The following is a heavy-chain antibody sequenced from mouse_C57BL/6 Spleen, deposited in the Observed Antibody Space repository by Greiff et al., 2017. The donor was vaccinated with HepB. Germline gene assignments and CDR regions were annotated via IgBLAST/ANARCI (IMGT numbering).Heavy chain of an antibody. CDR3: AREDYYGSSVYYFDY. CDR1: GYTFTSYG. CDR2: IYPRSGNT. Sequence: QVQLQQSGAELARPGASVKLSCKASGYTFTSYGISWVKQRTGQGLEWIGEIYPRSGNTYYNEKFKGKATLTADKSSSTAYMELRSLTSEDSAVSFCAREDYYGSSVYYFDYWGQGTTLTVSS. D-gene: IGHD1-1*01. V-gene: IGHV1-81*01. J-gene: IGHJ2*01.